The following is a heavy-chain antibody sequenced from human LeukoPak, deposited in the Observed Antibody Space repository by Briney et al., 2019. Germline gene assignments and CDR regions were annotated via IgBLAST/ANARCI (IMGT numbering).Heavy chain of an antibody. CDR2: ISGSGGST. Sequence: GGSLRLSCAASGFTFSSYAMSWVRQAPGKGLEWVSAISGSGGSTYYADSVKGRFTISRDNSKNTLYLQMNSLRAEDTAVYYCARDLAVAGKSLEYFQHWGQGTLVTVSS. CDR1: GFTFSSYA. D-gene: IGHD6-19*01. V-gene: IGHV3-23*01. J-gene: IGHJ1*01. CDR3: ARDLAVAGKSLEYFQH.